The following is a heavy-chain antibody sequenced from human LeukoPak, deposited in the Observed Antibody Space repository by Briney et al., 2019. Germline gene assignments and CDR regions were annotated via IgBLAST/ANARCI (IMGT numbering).Heavy chain of an antibody. J-gene: IGHJ3*02. V-gene: IGHV3-30*18. D-gene: IGHD3/OR15-3a*01. CDR1: GFTFRSYG. CDR3: AEDWTDMILHDAFDI. CDR2: ISYDGGNT. Sequence: GGSLRLSCAASGFTFRSYGMHWVRQAPGKALEWVAVISYDGGNTYYTDSVKGRFTISRDNSKNTLYLQMNNLRVEDTAVYRCAEDWTDMILHDAFDIWGQGTMVTVSS.